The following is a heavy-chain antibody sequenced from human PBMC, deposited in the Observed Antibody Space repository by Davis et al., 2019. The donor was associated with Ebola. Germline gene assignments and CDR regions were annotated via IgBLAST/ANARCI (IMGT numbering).Heavy chain of an antibody. V-gene: IGHV3-15*01. CDR3: AREGKYRDESRTFDY. J-gene: IGHJ4*02. CDR1: GFTFTNAW. CDR2: IKSKTDGGTT. Sequence: GESLKISCAASGFTFTNAWMSWVRQAPGKGLEWVGRIKSKTDGGTTDYVAPVKGRFTISRDDSKNTLYLQMNSLRADDTAVYYCAREGKYRDESRTFDYWGQGTLVTVSS. D-gene: IGHD2-2*01.